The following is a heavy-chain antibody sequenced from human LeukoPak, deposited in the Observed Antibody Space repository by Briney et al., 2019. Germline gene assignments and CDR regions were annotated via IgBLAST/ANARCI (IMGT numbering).Heavy chain of an antibody. J-gene: IGHJ5*02. D-gene: IGHD3-10*01. CDR2: IYYSGST. V-gene: IGHV4-59*01. Sequence: PSETLTLTCTVSGGSISSYYWSWIRQPPGKGPEWIGYIYYSGSTNYNPSFKSRVTISVDTSKNQFSLKLSSVTAADTAVYYCARTFSGSYYARFDPWGQGTLVTVSS. CDR3: ARTFSGSYYARFDP. CDR1: GGSISSYY.